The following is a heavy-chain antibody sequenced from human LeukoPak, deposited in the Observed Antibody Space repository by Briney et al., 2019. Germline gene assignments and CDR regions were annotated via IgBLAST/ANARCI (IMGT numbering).Heavy chain of an antibody. CDR2: IYYSGST. CDR1: GGSISSYY. J-gene: IGHJ4*02. CDR3: ARHHSRGYSYFDY. V-gene: IGHV4-59*01. D-gene: IGHD5-18*01. Sequence: KTSETLSLTCTVSGGSISSYYWSWIRQPPGGGLEWIGYIYYSGSTNYNPSLKSRVTISVDTSKNQFSLKLSSVTAADTAVYYCARHHSRGYSYFDYWGQGTLVTVSS.